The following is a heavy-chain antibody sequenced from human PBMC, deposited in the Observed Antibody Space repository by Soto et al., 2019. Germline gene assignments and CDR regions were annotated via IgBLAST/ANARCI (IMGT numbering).Heavy chain of an antibody. CDR1: GGTFSSYA. CDR2: IIPIFGTA. D-gene: IGHD5-12*01. J-gene: IGHJ6*02. Sequence: GASVKVSWKASGGTFSSYAISWVRQAPGQGVEWMGGIIPIFGTANYAPKFQGRVTITADESTSTAYMELSSLRSEDTAVYYCSRGPEGEMATIPYYYYDMDVWGQGTTVTVSS. V-gene: IGHV1-69*13. CDR3: SRGPEGEMATIPYYYYDMDV.